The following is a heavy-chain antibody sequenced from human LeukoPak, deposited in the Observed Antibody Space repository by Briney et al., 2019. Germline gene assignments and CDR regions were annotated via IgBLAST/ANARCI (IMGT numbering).Heavy chain of an antibody. CDR2: IIPNLGTT. Sequence: SVKVSCKASGGTSNSHAISWVRQAPGQGLEWMGRIIPNLGTTNRAQNFQDRVTLTSDKSTNTAYLELTSLTSDDTAVYYCATTNDGGGYQWGDFFDFWGQGTLVTVSS. CDR1: GGTSNSHA. CDR3: ATTNDGGGYQWGDFFDF. D-gene: IGHD3-22*01. V-gene: IGHV1-69*04. J-gene: IGHJ4*02.